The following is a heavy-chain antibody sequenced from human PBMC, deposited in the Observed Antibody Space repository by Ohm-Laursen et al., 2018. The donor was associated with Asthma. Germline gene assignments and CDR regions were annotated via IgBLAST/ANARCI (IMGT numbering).Heavy chain of an antibody. V-gene: IGHV3-23*01. CDR2: INSGGGT. CDR3: AKVGAWPHYYYFGTDV. D-gene: IGHD5-12*01. J-gene: IGHJ6*02. Sequence: SLRLSCAASGFTFSNQAMSWVRQAPGKGLEWVSAINSGGGTTYGDSVKGRFTISRDNSKNTVYLAMNSLGAEDTAVYFCAKVGAWPHYYYFGTDVWGQGTTVTVSS. CDR1: GFTFSNQA.